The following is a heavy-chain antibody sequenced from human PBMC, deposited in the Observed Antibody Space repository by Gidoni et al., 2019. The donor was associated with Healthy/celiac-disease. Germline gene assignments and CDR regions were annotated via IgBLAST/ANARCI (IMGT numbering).Heavy chain of an antibody. D-gene: IGHD3-16*01. Sequence: VQLVQSGAEGKKPGSSVKVSCKASGGTFSSYAIRWVVQAPGQGLAWMGVIIPICRTANYAQNFQGRVTISADKSTSTAYMELSSLRSEDTAVYYCARDQGAQHVFDIWGQGTMVTVSS. J-gene: IGHJ3*02. V-gene: IGHV1-69*06. CDR2: IIPICRTA. CDR3: ARDQGAQHVFDI. CDR1: GGTFSSYA.